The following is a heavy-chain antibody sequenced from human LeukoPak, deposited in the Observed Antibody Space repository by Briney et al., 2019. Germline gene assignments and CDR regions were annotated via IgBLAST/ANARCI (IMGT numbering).Heavy chain of an antibody. CDR3: ARGWNRGDY. CDR1: GFTLSSYS. CDR2: ISSSSSAM. V-gene: IGHV3-48*02. J-gene: IGHJ4*02. Sequence: GVSLRLSCAASGFTLSSYSMNWVRQAPGKGLEWISYISSSSSAMYYADSVKGRFTISRDNAKNSLYLQMNSLRDEDTAVYYCARGWNRGDYWGQGTLVTLSS. D-gene: IGHD3-10*01.